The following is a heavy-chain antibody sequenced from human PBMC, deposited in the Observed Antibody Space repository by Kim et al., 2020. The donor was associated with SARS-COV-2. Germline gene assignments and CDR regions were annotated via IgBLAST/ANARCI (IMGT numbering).Heavy chain of an antibody. J-gene: IGHJ4*02. D-gene: IGHD6-19*01. CDR2: IKQDGSET. Sequence: GGSLRLSCVASGFSINDYWMNWIRQAPGKGLEWVAIIKQDGSETFYVKSLRGRFTISRDNKKNSLYLEMNSLTGDDSAVYYCSAGIGWQIDYWGQGTLVTVSS. CDR1: GFSINDYW. V-gene: IGHV3-7*05. CDR3: SAGIGWQIDY.